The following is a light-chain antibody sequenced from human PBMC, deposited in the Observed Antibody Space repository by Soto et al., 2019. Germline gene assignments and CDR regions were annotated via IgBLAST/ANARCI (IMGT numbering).Light chain of an antibody. CDR1: SSDVGGYNY. Sequence: QSALTQSPSASGSPGQSVTISCIGTSSDVGGYNYVSWYQHHPGKAPKRIIYEVTKRPSGVPDRFSGSRSGTTASLTVSGLQAEDEMDYYSGSYAGSNTFVFGTGTKLTVL. CDR3: GSYAGSNTFV. CDR2: EVT. J-gene: IGLJ1*01. V-gene: IGLV2-8*01.